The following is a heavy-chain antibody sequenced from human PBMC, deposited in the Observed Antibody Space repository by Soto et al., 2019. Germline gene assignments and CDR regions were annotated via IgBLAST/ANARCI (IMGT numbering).Heavy chain of an antibody. Sequence: GVSPRLSCAASGFTFGSDWMSWFRQAPGKGLEWVANIKEDGSERYYVDSVKGRFTISRDNAKNSLYLQMNSLRAEDTAVYYCARATGADKEDYWGQGTLVTVSS. V-gene: IGHV3-7*04. CDR1: GFTFGSDW. J-gene: IGHJ4*02. D-gene: IGHD3-10*01. CDR3: ARATGADKEDY. CDR2: IKEDGSER.